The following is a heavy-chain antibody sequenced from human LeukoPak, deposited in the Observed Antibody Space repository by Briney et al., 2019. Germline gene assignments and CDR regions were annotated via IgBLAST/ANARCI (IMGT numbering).Heavy chain of an antibody. CDR1: GFTFSTYS. V-gene: IGHV3-21*01. J-gene: IGHJ4*02. Sequence: GSLRLSCAASGFTFSTYSVNWVRQAPGTGLEWVSSISYDSAYIFYADSVKGRFTISRDNAKNSLYLQMSSLRAGDTGVYCCATDSGYSWYKGLDYWGLGTLVTVSS. D-gene: IGHD5-24*01. CDR2: ISYDSAYI. CDR3: ATDSGYSWYKGLDY.